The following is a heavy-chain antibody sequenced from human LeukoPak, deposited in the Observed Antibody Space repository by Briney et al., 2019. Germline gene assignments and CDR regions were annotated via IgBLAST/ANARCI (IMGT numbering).Heavy chain of an antibody. CDR3: AREDIVVVPAAYYYYYYGMDV. J-gene: IGHJ6*02. V-gene: IGHV3-74*01. CDR2: INSDGSST. D-gene: IGHD2-2*01. Sequence: GGSLRLSCAASGFTFSSYWMHWVRQAPGKGLVWVSRINSDGSSTSYADSVKGRFTISRDNAKNTLYLQVNSLRAEDTAVYYCAREDIVVVPAAYYYYYYGMDVWGQGTTVAVSS. CDR1: GFTFSSYW.